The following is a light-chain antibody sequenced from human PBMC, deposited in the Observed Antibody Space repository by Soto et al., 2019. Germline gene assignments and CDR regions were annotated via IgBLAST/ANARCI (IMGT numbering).Light chain of an antibody. CDR1: SSNIGAGYD. J-gene: IGLJ2*01. CDR2: GNS. V-gene: IGLV1-40*01. CDR3: QSYDSSVSKVV. Sequence: QSVLTQPPSVSGAPGQRLTISCTGSSSNIGAGYDVHWYQQLPGTAPKLLIYGNSNRPSGVPDRFSGSKSGTSASLAITGLQAEDEADYYCQSYDSSVSKVVFCGGTKLTVL.